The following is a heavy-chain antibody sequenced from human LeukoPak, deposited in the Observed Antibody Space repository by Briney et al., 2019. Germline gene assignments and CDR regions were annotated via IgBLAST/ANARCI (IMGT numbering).Heavy chain of an antibody. CDR3: ANRYCSSTSCLRPYSTHIKGLVY. Sequence: PGGSLRLSCAASGFTFSSYAMSWVRQAPGKGLEWVSAISGSGGSTYYADSVKGRFTISRDNSKNTLYLQMNSLRAEDTAVYYCANRYCSSTSCLRPYSTHIKGLVYWGQGTLVTVSS. V-gene: IGHV3-23*01. J-gene: IGHJ4*02. CDR1: GFTFSSYA. D-gene: IGHD2-2*01. CDR2: ISGSGGST.